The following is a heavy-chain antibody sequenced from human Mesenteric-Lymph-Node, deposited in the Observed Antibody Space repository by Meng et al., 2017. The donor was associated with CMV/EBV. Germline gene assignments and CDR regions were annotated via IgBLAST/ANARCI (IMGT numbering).Heavy chain of an antibody. CDR1: GYTFIDYY. CDR3: ARDRDTDWYSPYDY. V-gene: IGHV1-2*06. D-gene: IGHD3-9*01. J-gene: IGHJ4*02. CDR2: INPKTGGR. Sequence: QVQLVQSCAEVKKPGASVRVSWKASGYTFIDYYINWVRQAPGQGLEWMGRINPKTGGRSYAQNFQGRVTMTRDTSINTAYMEVNRLNSDDTAMYYCARDRDTDWYSPYDYWGPGTLVTVSS.